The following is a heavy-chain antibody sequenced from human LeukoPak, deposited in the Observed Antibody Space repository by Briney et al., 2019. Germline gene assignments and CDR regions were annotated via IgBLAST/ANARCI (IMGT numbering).Heavy chain of an antibody. J-gene: IGHJ3*02. CDR1: GYTLTELS. V-gene: IGHV1-24*01. Sequence: ASVKVSFKVSGYTLTELSMHWVRQAPGKGLEWMEGFDPEDGETIYAQKFQGRVTMTEDTSTDTAYMELSSLRSEDTAVYYCATEGYSGSYYGYDAFDIWGQGTMVTVSS. D-gene: IGHD1-26*01. CDR2: FDPEDGET. CDR3: ATEGYSGSYYGYDAFDI.